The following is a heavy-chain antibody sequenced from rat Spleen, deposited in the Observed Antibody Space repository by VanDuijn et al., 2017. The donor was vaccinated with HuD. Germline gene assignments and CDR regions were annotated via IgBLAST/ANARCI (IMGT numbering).Heavy chain of an antibody. J-gene: IGHJ4*01. Sequence: EVQLVESGGGLVQPGGSLRLSCAASGFTFTNYYMAWVRQAPTKGLEWVAYISTGGDNTYYRDSVKGRFTISRDNAKSTLYLQLDSLRSEDTATYYCARHGRGERTYDYVLEAWGQGASVTVSS. CDR3: ARHGRGERTYDYVLEA. D-gene: IGHD4-3*01. V-gene: IGHV5-25*01. CDR2: ISTGGDNT. CDR1: GFTFTNYY.